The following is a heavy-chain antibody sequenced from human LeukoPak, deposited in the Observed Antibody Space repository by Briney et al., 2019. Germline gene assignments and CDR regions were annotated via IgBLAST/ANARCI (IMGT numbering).Heavy chain of an antibody. CDR3: ARYKGTFDY. CDR1: GGSIRNSNYY. J-gene: IGHJ4*02. D-gene: IGHD1-14*01. V-gene: IGHV4-39*07. CDR2: IFYDGSS. Sequence: SETLSLTCTVSGGSIRNSNYYWGWIRQPPGKGLEWIGSIFYDGSSDYNPSLKSRVTISVDTSKNQFSLKLSSVTAADTAVYYCARYKGTFDYWGQGTLVTVSS.